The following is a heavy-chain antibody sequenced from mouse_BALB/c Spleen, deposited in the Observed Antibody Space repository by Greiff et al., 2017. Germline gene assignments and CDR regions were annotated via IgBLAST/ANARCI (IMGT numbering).Heavy chain of an antibody. CDR2: IDPANGNT. CDR1: GFNIKDTY. CDR3: AAMINGYAMDY. D-gene: IGHD2-4*01. J-gene: IGHJ4*01. Sequence: EVQLQQSGAELVKPGASVKLSCTASGFNIKDTYMHWVKQRPEQGLEWIGRIDPANGNTKYDPKFQGKATITADTSSNTAYLQLSSLTSEDTAVYYCAAMINGYAMDYWGQGTSVTVSS. V-gene: IGHV14-3*02.